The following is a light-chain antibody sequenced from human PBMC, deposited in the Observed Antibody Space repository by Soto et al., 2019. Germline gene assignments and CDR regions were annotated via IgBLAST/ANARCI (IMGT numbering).Light chain of an antibody. CDR3: QQYISYPYT. CDR1: QTTNTW. V-gene: IGKV1-5*01. CDR2: DAS. Sequence: DIQMTQFPSTLSASVGDRVTITCRASQTTNTWLAWYQQKPGTAPKLLIYDASGLEDGVPSRFSASGSGTEFTLTISSLQPDDLATYYCQQYISYPYTFGQGTKVEIK. J-gene: IGKJ2*01.